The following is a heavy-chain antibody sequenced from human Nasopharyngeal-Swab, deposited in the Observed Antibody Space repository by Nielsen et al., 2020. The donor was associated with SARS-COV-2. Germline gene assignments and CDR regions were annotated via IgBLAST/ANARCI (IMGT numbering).Heavy chain of an antibody. CDR3: ATRAVAGFFDY. CDR1: GYTFTIYG. D-gene: IGHD6-19*01. V-gene: IGHV1-18*01. J-gene: IGHJ4*02. Sequence: VKVSCKASGYTFTIYGITWVRQAPGQGLEWMGWISAYNGNTNYAQKLQGRVTMTTDTSTSTAYMELRSLRSDDTAVYYCATRAVAGFFDYWGQGTLVTVSS. CDR2: ISAYNGNT.